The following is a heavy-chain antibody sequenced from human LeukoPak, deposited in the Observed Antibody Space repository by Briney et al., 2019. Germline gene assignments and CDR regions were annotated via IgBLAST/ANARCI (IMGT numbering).Heavy chain of an antibody. D-gene: IGHD3-10*01. J-gene: IGHJ5*02. V-gene: IGHV1-69*02. CDR2: MIPILGIA. Sequence: SVKVSCKASGGTFSSYTISWVRQAPGQGLEWMGRMIPILGIANYAQKFQGRVTITADKSTSTAYMELSSLRSEDTAVYYCAKYGGYYGSGIDPQGWFDPWGQGTLVTVSS. CDR3: AKYGGYYGSGIDPQGWFDP. CDR1: GGTFSSYT.